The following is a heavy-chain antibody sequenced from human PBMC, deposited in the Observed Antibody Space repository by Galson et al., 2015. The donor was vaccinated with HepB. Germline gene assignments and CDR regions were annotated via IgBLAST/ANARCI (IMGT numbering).Heavy chain of an antibody. D-gene: IGHD7-27*01. V-gene: IGHV2-70*04. CDR1: GVSPNTHGMR. Sequence: PGLVKPTQTLPLTCTFSGVSPNTHGMRVGWIRQPPGKALEWLARIVLGGEKNQQNSLKTMRPISQKTTNNQVVLKMTKMDPVDTATYYCARIRHWGDAFDVWGQGTVVTVSS. J-gene: IGHJ3*01. CDR3: ARIRHWGDAFDV. CDR2: IVLGGEK.